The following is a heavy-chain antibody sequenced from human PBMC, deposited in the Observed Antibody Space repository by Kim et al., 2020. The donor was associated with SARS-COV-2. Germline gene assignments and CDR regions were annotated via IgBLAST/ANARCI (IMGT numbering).Heavy chain of an antibody. D-gene: IGHD4-4*01. CDR1: GFTFGNYA. CDR2: ISSGGNI. V-gene: IGHV3-23*01. J-gene: IGHJ4*02. CDR3: AKGDYSNYGSSPDF. Sequence: GGSLRLSCAASGFTFGNYAMFWFRQAPGEGLECVSAISSGGNIHYADSVKGRFTISRDNLNNALLLQMSSLRAEDTAVYFCAKGDYSNYGSSPDFWGPGT.